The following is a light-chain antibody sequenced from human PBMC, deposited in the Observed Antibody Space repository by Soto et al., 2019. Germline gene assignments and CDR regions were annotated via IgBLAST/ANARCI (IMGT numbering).Light chain of an antibody. CDR2: DAS. Sequence: DIQMTQSPSSLSASVGDRVTITCQASQDISNYLNWYQQKPGKAPKLLIYDASNLETGVPSRFSGSGSGTGFTFTISSLQPEDIATYYYQQYDNLPPGPFTFGPGTKVDIK. V-gene: IGKV1-33*01. J-gene: IGKJ3*01. CDR3: QQYDNLPPGPFT. CDR1: QDISNY.